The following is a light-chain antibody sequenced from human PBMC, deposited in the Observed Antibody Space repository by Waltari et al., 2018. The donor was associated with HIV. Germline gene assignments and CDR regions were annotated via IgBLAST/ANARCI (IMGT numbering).Light chain of an antibody. J-gene: IGLJ2*01. V-gene: IGLV3-19*01. CDR1: SLRSYY. CDR2: GKN. CDR3: NSRDSSGNHLHVV. Sequence: SSELTQDPAVSVALGQTVRITCQGDSLRSYYASWYQQKPGQAPVLCTYGKNNRPSGLPDRFSGGSSGNTASLSITVAQAEDEADYYCNSRDSSGNHLHVVCGGGTKRTVL.